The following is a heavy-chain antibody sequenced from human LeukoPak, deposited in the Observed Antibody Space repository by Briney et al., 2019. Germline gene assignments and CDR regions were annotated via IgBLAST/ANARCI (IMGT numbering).Heavy chain of an antibody. V-gene: IGHV4-34*01. CDR3: ARGGRDGYNLYFDY. CDR1: GGSFSGYY. CDR2: INHSGST. J-gene: IGHJ4*02. D-gene: IGHD5-24*01. Sequence: SETLSLTCAVCGGSFSGYYWSWIRQPPGKGLEWIGEINHSGSTNYNPSLKSRVTISVDTSKNQFSLKLSSVTAADTAVYYCARGGRDGYNLYFDYWGQGTLVTVSS.